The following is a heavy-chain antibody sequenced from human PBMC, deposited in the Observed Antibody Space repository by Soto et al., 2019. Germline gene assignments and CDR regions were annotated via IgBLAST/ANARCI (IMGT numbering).Heavy chain of an antibody. CDR1: GGTFSTSA. CDR3: ARDKDRQQLGGNYYYMLDV. Sequence: QVQLEQSGAEVKKPGSSVKVSCKASGGTFSTSAISWVRQAPGQGLEWMGGIMPIFRTPDYPQKFQGRVTITADESTSTAYMELSGLRSDVTAVYYCARDKDRQQLGGNYYYMLDVWGQGTTVTVSS. V-gene: IGHV1-69*13. D-gene: IGHD3-3*02. CDR2: IMPIFRTP. J-gene: IGHJ6*02.